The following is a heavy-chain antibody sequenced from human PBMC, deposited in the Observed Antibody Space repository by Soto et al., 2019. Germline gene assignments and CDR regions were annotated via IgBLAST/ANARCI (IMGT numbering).Heavy chain of an antibody. V-gene: IGHV3-7*03. Sequence: DVQLVESGGGLVQPGGSLRLSCTDSGFTFSKFWMSWVRQAPGKGLEWGANIKHDGSQSYYVDSVKGRFTISRDNAKNSLYLQVNSLRVDDTAVYYCARLLLYSASGRGWFDPRGQGTLVTVSS. J-gene: IGHJ5*02. CDR3: ARLLLYSASGRGWFDP. CDR1: GFTFSKFW. CDR2: IKHDGSQS. D-gene: IGHD2-2*02.